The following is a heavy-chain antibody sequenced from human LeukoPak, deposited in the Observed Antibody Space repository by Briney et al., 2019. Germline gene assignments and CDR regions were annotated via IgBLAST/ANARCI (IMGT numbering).Heavy chain of an antibody. CDR2: ISYDGSNK. CDR3: AKDDTHYYYGMDV. Sequence: GSLRLSCAASGFTFSSYGMHWVRQAPGKGLEWVAVISYDGSNKYYADSVKGRFTISRDNSKNTLYLQMNSLRAEDTAVYYCAKDDTHYYYGMDVWGQGTTVTVSS. V-gene: IGHV3-30*18. CDR1: GFTFSSYG. J-gene: IGHJ6*02. D-gene: IGHD2-2*02.